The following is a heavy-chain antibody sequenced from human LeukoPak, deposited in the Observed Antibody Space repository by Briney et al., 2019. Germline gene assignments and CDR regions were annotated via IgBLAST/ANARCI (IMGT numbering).Heavy chain of an antibody. D-gene: IGHD3-16*01. CDR1: GYTFTSYW. J-gene: IGHJ5*02. Sequence: GESLKISCKGSGYTFTSYWIAWVRQMPGKGLEWMAIIYPGDSDTRYSPSFQGQVAISADESISTAYLQWINLKASDTGIYYCARGGKSDNWYDPWGQGTLVTVSS. V-gene: IGHV5-51*01. CDR2: IYPGDSDT. CDR3: ARGGKSDNWYDP.